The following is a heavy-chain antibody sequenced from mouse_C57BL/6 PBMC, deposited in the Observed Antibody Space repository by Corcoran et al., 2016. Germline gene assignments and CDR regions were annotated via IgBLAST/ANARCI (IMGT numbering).Heavy chain of an antibody. V-gene: IGHV1-26*01. CDR1: GYTFTDYY. CDR2: INPNNGGT. D-gene: IGHD1-2*01. Sequence: EVQLQQSGPELVKPGASVKISCKASGYTFTDYYMNWVKQSHGKSLEWIGDINPNNGGTSYNQKFKGKATLTVDKSSSTAYMELRSLTSEDSAVYYCARGDIRDWFAYWGQGTLVTVSA. CDR3: ARGDIRDWFAY. J-gene: IGHJ3*01.